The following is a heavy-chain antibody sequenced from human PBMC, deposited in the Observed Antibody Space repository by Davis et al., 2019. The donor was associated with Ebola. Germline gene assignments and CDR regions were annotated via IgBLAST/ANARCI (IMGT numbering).Heavy chain of an antibody. V-gene: IGHV1-3*01. D-gene: IGHD2-2*02. CDR1: GYTFTSYA. CDR3: ARGRLAVVAAVINHYYMDV. CDR2: INAGNGNT. Sequence: ASVKVSCKASGYTFTSYAMHWVRQAPGQRLEWMGWINAGNGNTKYSQKFQGRVTITRNTSASTAYMELSSLRSEDTAVYYCARGRLAVVAAVINHYYMDVWGKGTTVTVSS. J-gene: IGHJ6*03.